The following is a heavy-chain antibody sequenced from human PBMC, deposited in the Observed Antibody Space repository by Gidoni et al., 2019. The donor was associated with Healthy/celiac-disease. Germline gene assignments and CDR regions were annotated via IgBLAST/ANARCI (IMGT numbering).Heavy chain of an antibody. CDR1: GFTFSSYA. J-gene: IGHJ5*02. V-gene: IGHV3-64D*06. D-gene: IGHD6-13*01. CDR3: VKDSSSWYIFRFDP. CDR2: ISRNGGST. Sequence: EVQLVESGGGLVQHGGSLRLTCYASGFTFSSYAMRLVRQAPGQGLEYVSAISRNGGSTYYAYSVKGRFTISRDNSQTTLYLQMSSLSAEDTAVYYCVKDSSSWYIFRFDPWGQGTLVTVSS.